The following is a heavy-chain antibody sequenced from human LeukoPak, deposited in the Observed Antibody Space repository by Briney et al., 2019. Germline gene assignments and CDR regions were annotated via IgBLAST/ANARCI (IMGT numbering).Heavy chain of an antibody. V-gene: IGHV4-34*01. CDR2: INHSGST. Sequence: SETLSLTCAVYGGSFSGYYWSWIRQPPGKGLEWIGEINHSGSTNYNPSLKSRITISLDTSKNQFSLKLNSVTAADTAVYYCARLGRRGYSYGYVDYWGQGTLVTVSS. D-gene: IGHD5-18*01. J-gene: IGHJ4*02. CDR1: GGSFSGYY. CDR3: ARLGRRGYSYGYVDY.